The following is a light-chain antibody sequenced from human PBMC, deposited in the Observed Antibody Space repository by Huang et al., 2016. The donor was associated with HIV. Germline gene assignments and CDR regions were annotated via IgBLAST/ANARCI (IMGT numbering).Light chain of an antibody. Sequence: EIVLTQSPATLSLSPGQRFTLSCRASQSVSDFLAWDQQKPGQAPRHLIYEAAKRATGSPARFRGSGAGTDFTLTISSLEPEDFAVYYCQQRSKWPLTFGGGTKVESK. J-gene: IGKJ4*01. CDR1: QSVSDF. CDR3: QQRSKWPLT. V-gene: IGKV3-11*01. CDR2: EAA.